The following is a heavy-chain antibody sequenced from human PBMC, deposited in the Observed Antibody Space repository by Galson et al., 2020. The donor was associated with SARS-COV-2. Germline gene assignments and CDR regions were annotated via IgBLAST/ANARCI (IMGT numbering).Heavy chain of an antibody. Sequence: ASVKVSCKASGYTLSNYYMHWVRQAPGQGLEWMGIINPGGGSTTYAQKFRGRITMTRDTSTSTVYLNFKSLRSDDTAVYYCARTVDGYNVDFDYWGQGTLITVSS. J-gene: IGHJ4*02. CDR1: GYTLSNYY. CDR3: ARTVDGYNVDFDY. CDR2: INPGGGST. D-gene: IGHD5-12*01. V-gene: IGHV1-46*03.